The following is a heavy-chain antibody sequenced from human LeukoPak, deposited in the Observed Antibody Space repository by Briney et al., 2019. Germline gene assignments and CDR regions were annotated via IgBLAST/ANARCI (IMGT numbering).Heavy chain of an antibody. CDR1: GGTFSSYA. Sequence: SVKVSCKASGGTFSSYAISWVRQAPGQGLEWMGRIIPILGIANYAQKFQGRVTITADKSTSTAYMELSSLRSEDTAAYYCARGALTVAGTGFDYWGQGTLVTVSS. V-gene: IGHV1-69*04. J-gene: IGHJ4*02. CDR3: ARGALTVAGTGFDY. CDR2: IIPILGIA. D-gene: IGHD6-19*01.